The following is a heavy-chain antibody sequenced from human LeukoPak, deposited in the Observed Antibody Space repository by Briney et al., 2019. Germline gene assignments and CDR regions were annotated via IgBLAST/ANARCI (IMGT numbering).Heavy chain of an antibody. CDR3: ARRGIAAAGHGGGQIDY. Sequence: SETLSLTCAVYGGSFSGYYWSWIRQPPGKGLEWIGEINHSGSTNYNPSLKSRVTISVDTSKNQFSLKLSSVTAADTAVYYCARRGIAAAGHGGGQIDYWGQGTLVTVSS. J-gene: IGHJ4*02. CDR2: INHSGST. V-gene: IGHV4-34*01. D-gene: IGHD6-13*01. CDR1: GGSFSGYY.